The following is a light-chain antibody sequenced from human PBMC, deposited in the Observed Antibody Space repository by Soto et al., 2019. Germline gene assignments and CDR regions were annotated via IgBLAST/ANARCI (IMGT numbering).Light chain of an antibody. J-gene: IGKJ1*01. CDR3: QQYGSSPPWT. CDR1: QSVSSSY. CDR2: GAS. V-gene: IGKV3-20*01. Sequence: EIVLTQSPGTLSLSPGERATLSCRAIQSVSSSYLAWYQQKPGQAPRLLLYGASSRATGIPDRFSGSGSGTDFTLTISRLEPEDFAVYYCQQYGSSPPWTFGQGTKVDIK.